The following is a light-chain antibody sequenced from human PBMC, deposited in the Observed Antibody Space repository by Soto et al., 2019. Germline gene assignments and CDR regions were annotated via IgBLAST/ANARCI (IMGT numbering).Light chain of an antibody. Sequence: ETVLTQSPATLSLSPGERATLSCRASQSISSYLAWYQQKPGQAPRLLIYDASNRATGISARFSGSGSGTDFTLTISSLEPEDFAVYYCQQRSNWPPITFGQGTRLEI. J-gene: IGKJ5*01. CDR3: QQRSNWPPIT. CDR1: QSISSY. CDR2: DAS. V-gene: IGKV3-11*01.